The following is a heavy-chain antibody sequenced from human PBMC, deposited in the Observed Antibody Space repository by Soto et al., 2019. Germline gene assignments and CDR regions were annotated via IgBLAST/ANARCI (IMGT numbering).Heavy chain of an antibody. Sequence: ASVKVSCKASGYTFTSYGISWVRQAPGQGLEWMGWISAYNGNTNYAQKLQGRVTMTTDTSTSTAYMELRSLRSDDTAVYYCASSTNWNYELSFDYWGQGTLVTVSS. J-gene: IGHJ4*02. CDR1: GYTFTSYG. CDR2: ISAYNGNT. D-gene: IGHD1-7*01. CDR3: ASSTNWNYELSFDY. V-gene: IGHV1-18*01.